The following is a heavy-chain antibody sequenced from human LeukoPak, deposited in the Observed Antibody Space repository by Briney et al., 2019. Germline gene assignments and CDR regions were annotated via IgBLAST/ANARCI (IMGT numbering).Heavy chain of an antibody. Sequence: PSETLSLTCTVSGGSISSDNYYWSWIRQPAGKGLEWIGRIYTSGSTNYNPSLKSRVTISVDTSKNQFSLKLSSVTAADTAVYYCARGAAATYWGQGTLVTVSS. V-gene: IGHV4-61*02. D-gene: IGHD6-13*01. CDR2: IYTSGST. J-gene: IGHJ4*02. CDR3: ARGAAATY. CDR1: GGSISSDNYY.